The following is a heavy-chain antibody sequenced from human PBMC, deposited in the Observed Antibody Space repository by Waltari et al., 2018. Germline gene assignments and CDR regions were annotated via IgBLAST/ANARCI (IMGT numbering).Heavy chain of an antibody. V-gene: IGHV6-1*01. Sequence: QVQLQQSGPGLVKPSQTLSLPCAISGASVSSTIAAWNWIRPSPSRGLEWLGRTYYRSKWYSDYSLAVQGRVTINPVTSTNQFSLQLNSVTPEDTAVYYCARDLGWAREFFDFWGQGTLVTVSS. CDR2: TYYRSKWYS. CDR1: GASVSSTIAA. J-gene: IGHJ4*02. CDR3: ARDLGWAREFFDF. D-gene: IGHD3-10*01.